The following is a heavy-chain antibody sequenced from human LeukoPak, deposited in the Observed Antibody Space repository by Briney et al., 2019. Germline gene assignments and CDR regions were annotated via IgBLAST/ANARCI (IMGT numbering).Heavy chain of an antibody. CDR1: GYTFTSYG. D-gene: IGHD4/OR15-4a*01. V-gene: IGHV1-18*01. J-gene: IGHJ4*02. CDR3: ARCGPNFALPFDY. Sequence: ASVKVSCKASGYTFTSYGINWVRQAPGQGLEWIGWIRAYNGNTYYAQKFQDRVTMTTDTSTSTAYMELRSLRSDDTAVYYCARCGPNFALPFDYWGQGTLVTVSS. CDR2: IRAYNGNT.